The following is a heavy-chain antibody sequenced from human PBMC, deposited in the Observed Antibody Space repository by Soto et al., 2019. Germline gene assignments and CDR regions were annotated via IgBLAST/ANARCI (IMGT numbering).Heavy chain of an antibody. CDR3: SVGLEKPDPAV. D-gene: IGHD3-16*01. Sequence: GGSLRLSCVASGFTFSHVWMNWVRQAPGKGLEWVGRIKREIDGGTTDYAAPGKGRLTISRDDSKNTLNLQMNSLKTEDTPVYYCSVGLEKPDPAVWAHGTPVPVSS. CDR2: IKREIDGGTT. J-gene: IGHJ4*01. CDR1: GFTFSHVW. V-gene: IGHV3-15*07.